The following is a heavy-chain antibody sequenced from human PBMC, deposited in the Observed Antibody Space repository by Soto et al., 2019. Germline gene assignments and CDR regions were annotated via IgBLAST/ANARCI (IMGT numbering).Heavy chain of an antibody. Sequence: QVQLVESGGGVVQPGRSLRLSCAASGFTFSSYAMHWVRQAPGKGLEWVAVISYDGSNKYYADSVKGRFTISRDNSKNTLYLQMNSLRAEDTAVYYCARDRRLIAAAGTGWFDPWGQGTLVTVSS. J-gene: IGHJ5*02. CDR3: ARDRRLIAAAGTGWFDP. CDR1: GFTFSSYA. D-gene: IGHD6-13*01. CDR2: ISYDGSNK. V-gene: IGHV3-30-3*01.